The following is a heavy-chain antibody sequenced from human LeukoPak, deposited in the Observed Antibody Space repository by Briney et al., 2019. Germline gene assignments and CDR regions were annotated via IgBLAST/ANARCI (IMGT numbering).Heavy chain of an antibody. Sequence: GESLKISCKASGYSFTSYWIGWVRQMPGKGLEWMGIIYAGDSDIRYSPSFQGQVTISVDKSTTTAYLQWRSLKASDTAMYYCARRAYSGYVHSYFDSWGQGTLVTVSS. D-gene: IGHD5-12*01. J-gene: IGHJ4*02. CDR2: IYAGDSDI. CDR3: ARRAYSGYVHSYFDS. V-gene: IGHV5-51*01. CDR1: GYSFTSYW.